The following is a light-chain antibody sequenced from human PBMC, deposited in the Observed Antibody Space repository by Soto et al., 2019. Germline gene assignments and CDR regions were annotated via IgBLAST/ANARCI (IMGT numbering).Light chain of an antibody. J-gene: IGKJ1*01. CDR1: QSVSSW. CDR3: QHYNDYSRT. Sequence: DIQMTQSPSTLSASVGDSVTITCRASQSVSSWLAWYQQKPGKAPKVLIYKASSLESGVPSRFSGSGSGTEFTLTISSLQPDDFATYYCQHYNDYSRTFGQGTKVEIK. CDR2: KAS. V-gene: IGKV1-5*03.